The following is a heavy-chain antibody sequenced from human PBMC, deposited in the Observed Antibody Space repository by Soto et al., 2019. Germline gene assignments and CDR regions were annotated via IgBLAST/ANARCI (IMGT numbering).Heavy chain of an antibody. Sequence: PGGSLRLSCAASGFTFSSYGMHWVRQAPGKGLEWVAVIWYDGSNKYYADSVKGRFTISRDNSKNTLYLQMNSLRAEDTAVYYCARDYDILTGYSPLDYWGQGTLVTVSS. CDR1: GFTFSSYG. J-gene: IGHJ4*02. CDR2: IWYDGSNK. D-gene: IGHD3-9*01. V-gene: IGHV3-33*01. CDR3: ARDYDILTGYSPLDY.